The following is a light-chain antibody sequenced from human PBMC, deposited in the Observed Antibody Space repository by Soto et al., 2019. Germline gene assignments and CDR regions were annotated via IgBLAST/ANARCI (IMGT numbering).Light chain of an antibody. CDR2: VNSDGSH. CDR3: QTWGTAIVV. Sequence: QLVLTQSPSASVSLGASVKLTCTPSSGHNSYAIAWHQQQPEKGPRYLMKVNSDGSHNKGDGIPDRFSGSSSGAERYLTISSLQSEDEADYYCQTWGTAIVVFGGGTKVTVL. V-gene: IGLV4-69*01. CDR1: SGHNSYA. J-gene: IGLJ2*01.